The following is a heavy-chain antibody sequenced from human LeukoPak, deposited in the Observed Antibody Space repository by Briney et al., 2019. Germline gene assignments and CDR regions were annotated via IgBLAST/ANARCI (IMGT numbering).Heavy chain of an antibody. CDR1: GFTFSSYS. J-gene: IGHJ4*02. CDR2: ISSSSITI. D-gene: IGHD2-15*01. V-gene: IGHV3-48*04. CDR3: ARDRGGSYSAIDY. Sequence: GGSLRLSCAASGFTFSSYSLNWVRQTSGKGLEWVSFISSSSITIYYADSVKGRFTISRDNAEKSLYLQMNSLRAEDTAVYYCARDRGGSYSAIDYWGQGTLVTVSS.